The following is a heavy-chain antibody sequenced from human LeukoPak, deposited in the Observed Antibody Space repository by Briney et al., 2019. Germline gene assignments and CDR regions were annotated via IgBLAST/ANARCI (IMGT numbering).Heavy chain of an antibody. CDR1: GYTFTGYY. Sequence: ASVKVSCKASGYTFTGYYMHWVRQAPGQGLEWMGWINPNSGGTNYAQKFQGRVTMTRDTSISTAYMELSRLRSDDTAVYYCARGRGYSYGGGDYWGQGTLVTVSS. D-gene: IGHD5-18*01. V-gene: IGHV1-2*02. CDR2: INPNSGGT. J-gene: IGHJ4*02. CDR3: ARGRGYSYGGGDY.